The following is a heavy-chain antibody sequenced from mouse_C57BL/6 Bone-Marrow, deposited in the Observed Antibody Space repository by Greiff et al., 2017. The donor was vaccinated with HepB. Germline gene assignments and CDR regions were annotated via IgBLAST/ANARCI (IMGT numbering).Heavy chain of an antibody. CDR1: GFTFSDYG. D-gene: IGHD1-1*01. CDR2: ISNLAYSI. Sequence: DVHLVESGGGLVQPGGSLKLSCAASGFTFSDYGMAWVRQAPRKGPEWVAFISNLAYSIYYADTVTGRFTISRENAKNTLYLEMSSLRSEDTAMYYCARHGYYGSSPYYYAMDYWGQGTSVTVSS. CDR3: ARHGYYGSSPYYYAMDY. V-gene: IGHV5-15*01. J-gene: IGHJ4*01.